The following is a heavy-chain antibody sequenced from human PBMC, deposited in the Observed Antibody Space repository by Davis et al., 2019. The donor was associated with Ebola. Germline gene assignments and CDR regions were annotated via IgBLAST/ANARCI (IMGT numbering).Heavy chain of an antibody. CDR3: ARDRGTYGTYGMDV. Sequence: SETLSLTCAVSGGSISSSNWWSWVRQPPGKGLEWIGEIYHSGSTNYNPSLKSRVTISVDTSKNQFSLKLSSVTAADTAVYYCARDRGTYGTYGMDVWGQGTTVTVSS. V-gene: IGHV4-4*02. D-gene: IGHD3-16*01. J-gene: IGHJ6*02. CDR2: IYHSGST. CDR1: GGSISSSNW.